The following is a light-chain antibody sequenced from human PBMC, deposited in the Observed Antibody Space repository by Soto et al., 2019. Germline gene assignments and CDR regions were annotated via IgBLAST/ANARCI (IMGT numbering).Light chain of an antibody. J-gene: IGKJ5*01. Sequence: ELLMTQFPDTVSVPPGETVTLSCGASQSVRTNLAWYQQRPGQAPRLLIYGASSRATGIPDRFSGSGSGTDFTLTISRLEPEDFAVYYCQQYGSSPRTFGQGTRLEIK. CDR3: QQYGSSPRT. CDR2: GAS. CDR1: QSVRTN. V-gene: IGKV3-20*01.